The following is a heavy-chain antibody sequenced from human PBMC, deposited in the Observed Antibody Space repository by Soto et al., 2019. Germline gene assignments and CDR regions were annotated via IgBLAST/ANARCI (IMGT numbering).Heavy chain of an antibody. CDR3: ANDGAPRYCSRSSCHPAGAY. Sequence: QVQLVESGGGVVQPGRSLRLSCAGSGFTFSNYGLHWVRQAPGKGLEWVAVISYDGSHKYYADSVKGRFTISRDNSDNMLYLKMDSLRAEDTAVYYCANDGAPRYCSRSSCHPAGAYWGQGTLVTVSS. V-gene: IGHV3-30*18. CDR2: ISYDGSHK. D-gene: IGHD2-15*01. CDR1: GFTFSNYG. J-gene: IGHJ4*02.